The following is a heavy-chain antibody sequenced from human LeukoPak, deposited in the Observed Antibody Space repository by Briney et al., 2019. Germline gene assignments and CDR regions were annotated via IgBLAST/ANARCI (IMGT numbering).Heavy chain of an antibody. CDR3: ARRAGAYSHPYDY. D-gene: IGHD4/OR15-4a*01. CDR1: GLTVSSNS. V-gene: IGHV3-53*01. CDR2: IYSDNT. Sequence: GGSLRLSCTVSGLTVSSNSMSWVRQAPGKGLEWVSFIYSDNTHYSDSVKDRFTISRDNSKNTLYLQMNSLRAEDTAVYYCARRAGAYSHPYDYWGQGTLVTVSS. J-gene: IGHJ4*02.